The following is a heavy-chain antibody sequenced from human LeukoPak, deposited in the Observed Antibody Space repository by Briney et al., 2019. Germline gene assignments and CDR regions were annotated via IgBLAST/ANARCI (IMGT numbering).Heavy chain of an antibody. CDR3: AREEGPIDY. CDR2: IHSGGST. Sequence: GGSLRLSCAASGFTVSSNYMTWVRQAPGKGLEWVSLIHSGGSTNYADSVKGRFTISRDNSKNTLYLQMNSLRAEDTAVYYCAREEGPIDYWGQGTLVTVAS. CDR1: GFTVSSNY. V-gene: IGHV3-66*01. J-gene: IGHJ4*02.